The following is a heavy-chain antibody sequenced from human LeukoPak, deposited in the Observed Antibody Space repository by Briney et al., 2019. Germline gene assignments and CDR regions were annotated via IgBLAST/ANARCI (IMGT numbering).Heavy chain of an antibody. CDR1: GGTFSSYA. D-gene: IGHD3-22*01. V-gene: IGHV1-69*05. CDR3: ARGQSIYYDRSEVHPYFDY. CDR2: IIPIFGTA. Sequence: SVKVSCKASGGTFSSYAISWVRQAPGQGLEWMGMIIPIFGTANYAQKFQGRVTITTDESTRTAYMELSSLRSEDTAVYYCARGQSIYYDRSEVHPYFDYWGQGTLVTVSS. J-gene: IGHJ4*02.